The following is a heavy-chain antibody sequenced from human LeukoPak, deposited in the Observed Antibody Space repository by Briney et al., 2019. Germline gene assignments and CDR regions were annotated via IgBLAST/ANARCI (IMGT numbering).Heavy chain of an antibody. J-gene: IGHJ5*02. CDR3: ARDAPQVPAAGVLAS. CDR2: MYSRGDT. D-gene: IGHD6-13*01. Sequence: GRSLGLSCAASGFTVSDNYMSWVRQAPGKGLEWVSVMYSRGDTYYANSVKGRFTFSRDISKNTLYLQMDGLRTEATAMYYCARDAPQVPAAGVLASWGQGTLVIVSS. V-gene: IGHV3-53*01. CDR1: GFTVSDNY.